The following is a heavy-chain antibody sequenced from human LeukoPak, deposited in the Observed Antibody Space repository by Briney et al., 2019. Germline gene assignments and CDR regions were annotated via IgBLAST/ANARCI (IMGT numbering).Heavy chain of an antibody. D-gene: IGHD3-10*01. J-gene: IGHJ6*02. Sequence: PSETLSLTCTVSGGSISSYYWSWIRQPPGKGLEWIGYIYYSGSTNYNPSLKSRVTISVDTSKNQFSLKLSSVTAADTAVYYCARLPTMVRGVIDYYYGMDVWGQGTTVTVS. V-gene: IGHV4-59*01. CDR1: GGSISSYY. CDR3: ARLPTMVRGVIDYYYGMDV. CDR2: IYYSGST.